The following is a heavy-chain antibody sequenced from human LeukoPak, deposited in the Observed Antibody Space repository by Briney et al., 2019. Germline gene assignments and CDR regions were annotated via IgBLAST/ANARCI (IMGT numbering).Heavy chain of an antibody. CDR1: GSSITTYL. V-gene: IGHV5-51*01. CDR2: IYPGDSDT. Sequence: GAPLHTSCKGSGSSITTYLIGWVRHMPAKGLEWMGVIYPGDSDTRYSPSLQGQVTISADKSISTAYLQWSSLKASDPAMSCCARRLYEGGYFDYWGQGTLVTVSS. D-gene: IGHD2-2*02. CDR3: ARRLYEGGYFDY. J-gene: IGHJ4*02.